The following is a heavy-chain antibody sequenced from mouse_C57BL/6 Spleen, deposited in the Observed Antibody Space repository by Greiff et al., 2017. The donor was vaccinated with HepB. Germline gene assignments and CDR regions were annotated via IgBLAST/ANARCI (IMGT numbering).Heavy chain of an antibody. J-gene: IGHJ2*01. V-gene: IGHV1-55*01. Sequence: QVQLQQPGAELVKPGASVKMSWKASGYTFPSYWITWVKQGPGQGLEWIGDRYPGSGSTNYNEKFKSKATLTVDTSSSTAYMQLSSLTSEDSAVYYCASGGHPPFDYWGQGTTLTVSS. CDR2: RYPGSGST. CDR3: ASGGHPPFDY. D-gene: IGHD6-1*01. CDR1: GYTFPSYW.